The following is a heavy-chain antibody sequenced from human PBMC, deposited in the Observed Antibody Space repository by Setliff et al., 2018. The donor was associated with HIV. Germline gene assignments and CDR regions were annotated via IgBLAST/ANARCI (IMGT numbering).Heavy chain of an antibody. Sequence: PGGSLRLSCAASGFTVSGYYMAWVRQAPGKGLEWVSTIYSGGSTYHADSVKGRFTLSRDSSKNTLSLQMNSLRPEDTAVYYCVKDLPVPHDNGDKFDCWGQGTLVTVSS. CDR1: GFTVSGYY. V-gene: IGHV3-66*02. CDR2: IYSGGST. CDR3: VKDLPVPHDNGDKFDC. J-gene: IGHJ4*02. D-gene: IGHD4-17*01.